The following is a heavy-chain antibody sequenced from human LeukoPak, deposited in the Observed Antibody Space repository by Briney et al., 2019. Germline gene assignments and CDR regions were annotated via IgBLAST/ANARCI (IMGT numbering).Heavy chain of an antibody. CDR3: AKGLGVTGDAFDI. D-gene: IGHD3-16*01. V-gene: IGHV4-59*01. CDR2: IYYSGST. CDR1: GGSISSYY. J-gene: IGHJ3*02. Sequence: TTSEALSLTCTVSGGSISSYYWSWIRQPPGKGLEWIGYIYYSGSTNYNPSLKSRVTISVDTSKNQFSLKLSSVTAADTAVYYCAKGLGVTGDAFDIWGQGTMVTVSS.